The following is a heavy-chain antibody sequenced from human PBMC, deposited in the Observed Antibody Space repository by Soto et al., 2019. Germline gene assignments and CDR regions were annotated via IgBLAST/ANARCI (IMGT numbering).Heavy chain of an antibody. CDR1: GGAISSSSYY. J-gene: IGHJ4*02. CDR2: IYYSGST. V-gene: IGHV4-39*01. CDR3: ARHRSGSPIDF. Sequence: QLHLQESGPGLVKPLETLSLTCTVSGGAISSSSYYWGWIRQPPGKGLEWIGSIYYSGSTYYNPSLKGSGTRSVDTSKSQFSLKLSSVTAAATAVYYCARHRSGSPIDFWGQGALVTVSS. D-gene: IGHD1-26*01.